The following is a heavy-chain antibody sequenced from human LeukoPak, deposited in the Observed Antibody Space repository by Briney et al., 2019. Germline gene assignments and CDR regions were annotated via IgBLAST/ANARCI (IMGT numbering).Heavy chain of an antibody. J-gene: IGHJ5*02. CDR1: GGTFSSYA. Sequence: GSSVKVSCKASGGTFSSYAISWVRQAPGQGLEWMGGNIPIFGTANYAQKFQGRVTITTDESTSTAYMELSSLRSEDTAVYYCASRAGSSWYWFDPWGQGTLVTVSS. CDR3: ASRAGSSWYWFDP. D-gene: IGHD6-13*01. CDR2: NIPIFGTA. V-gene: IGHV1-69*05.